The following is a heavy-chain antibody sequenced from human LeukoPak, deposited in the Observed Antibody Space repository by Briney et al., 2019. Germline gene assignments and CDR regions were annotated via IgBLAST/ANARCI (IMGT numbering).Heavy chain of an antibody. CDR1: GGTFSSYA. CDR2: IIPIFGTA. D-gene: IGHD1-26*01. CDR3: AREVAVGGGFDY. V-gene: IGHV1-69*13. Sequence: ASVKVSRKASGGTFSSYAISWVRQAPGQGLEWMGGIIPIFGTANYAQKFQGRVTITADESTSTAYMELSSLRSEDTAVYYCAREVAVGGGFDYWGQGTLVTVSS. J-gene: IGHJ4*02.